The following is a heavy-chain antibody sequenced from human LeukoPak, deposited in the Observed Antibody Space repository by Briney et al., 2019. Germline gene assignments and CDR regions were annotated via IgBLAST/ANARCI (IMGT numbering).Heavy chain of an antibody. CDR3: ARKTGGSLDI. D-gene: IGHD7-27*01. Sequence: GGSLRLSCAASGFTFSSYSMNWVRQAPGKGLEWVTYISSSSSTIYYADSVKGRFTISRDNAKNSLYLEMNSLRAEDTAVYYCARKTGGSLDIWGQGIMVTVSS. J-gene: IGHJ3*02. V-gene: IGHV3-48*01. CDR2: ISSSSSTI. CDR1: GFTFSSYS.